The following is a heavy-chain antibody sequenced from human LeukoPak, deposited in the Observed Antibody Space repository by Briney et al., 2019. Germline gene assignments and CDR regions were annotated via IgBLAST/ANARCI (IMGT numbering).Heavy chain of an antibody. V-gene: IGHV3-53*04. D-gene: IGHD3-22*01. CDR1: GFTVSSNY. CDR3: ARALSIVEDYYYYGMDV. CDR2: IYSGGGT. Sequence: GGSLRLSCAASGFTVSSNYMSWVRQAPGKGLEWVSVIYSGGGTYYADSVKGRFTISRHNSKNTLYLQINSLRAEDTAVYYCARALSIVEDYYYYGMDVWGQGTTVTVSS. J-gene: IGHJ6*02.